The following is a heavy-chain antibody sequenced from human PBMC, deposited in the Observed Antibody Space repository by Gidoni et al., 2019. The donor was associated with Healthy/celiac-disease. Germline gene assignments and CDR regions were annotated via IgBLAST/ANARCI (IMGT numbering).Heavy chain of an antibody. J-gene: IGHJ4*02. CDR3: AGGKTGERGDDY. D-gene: IGHD7-27*01. CDR2: IIPILGIA. V-gene: IGHV1-69*04. CDR1: GGTFSSYA. Sequence: QFQLVQSGAELKNPGSSVKVSCKASGGTFSSYAISWVRQAPGQGLEWMGRIIPILGIANYAQKFQGRGTITEEKSKSTAYMELSSVRAEETAVYYCAGGKTGERGDDYWGQGTLVTVSS.